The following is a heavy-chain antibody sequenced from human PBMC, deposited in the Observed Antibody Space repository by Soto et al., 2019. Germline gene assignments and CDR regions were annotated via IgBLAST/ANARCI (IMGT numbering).Heavy chain of an antibody. V-gene: IGHV1-8*01. CDR3: ARGGKYTYVGFNP. CDR1: GYTFTNYD. D-gene: IGHD5-18*01. Sequence: QVQLVQSGAEVKKPGASVKVSCKASGYTFTNYDINWVRQATGQGLEWMGWMNPNSGDTGYAQKFQGRVTMTRDTSISTAYMELRSLTSEDTAVYYCARGGKYTYVGFNPWGQGTLVTVSS. CDR2: MNPNSGDT. J-gene: IGHJ5*02.